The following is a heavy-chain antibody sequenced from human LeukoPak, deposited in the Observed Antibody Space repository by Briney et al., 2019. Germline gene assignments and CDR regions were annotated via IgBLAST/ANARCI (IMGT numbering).Heavy chain of an antibody. CDR2: INHSGST. J-gene: IGHJ4*02. CDR1: GGSFSGYY. CDR3: ARVHYYFDY. V-gene: IGHV4-34*01. Sequence: PSEPLSLTWAVYGGSFSGYYWSWIPQPPGKGLEWIGEINHSGSTNYNPSLKSRVTISVDTSKNQFSLKLSSVTAADTAVYYCARVHYYFDYWGQGTLVTVSS.